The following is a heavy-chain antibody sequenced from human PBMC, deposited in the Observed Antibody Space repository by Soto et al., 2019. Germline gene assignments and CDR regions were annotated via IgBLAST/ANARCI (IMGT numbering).Heavy chain of an antibody. CDR1: GYTFTSYG. CDR2: ISAYTGNT. D-gene: IGHD6-13*01. V-gene: IGHV1-18*01. J-gene: IGHJ6*02. CDR3: ARDIRPAGRYYYDGMDV. Sequence: ASVKVSCKASGYTFTSYGISWVRQAPGQGLEWMGWISAYTGNTNYAQKLQGRVTMTTDTSTSTAYMELRSLRSDDTAVYYCARDIRPAGRYYYDGMDVWGQGTTVTVSS.